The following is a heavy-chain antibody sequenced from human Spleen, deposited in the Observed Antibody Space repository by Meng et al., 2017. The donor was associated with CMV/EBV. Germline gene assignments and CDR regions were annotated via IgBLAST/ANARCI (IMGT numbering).Heavy chain of an antibody. D-gene: IGHD7-27*01. Sequence: SGSQANNLEAPGEVCSKTSGYSFTHYGITGVRQAPGQVLEWMGWISAYNGNTNYAQKLKGRVTMTTDTSTSTAYMELRSLRSDDTAVYYCARDDTGYFDYWGQGTLVTVSS. CDR2: ISAYNGNT. CDR3: ARDDTGYFDY. J-gene: IGHJ4*02. V-gene: IGHV1-18*01. CDR1: GYSFTHYG.